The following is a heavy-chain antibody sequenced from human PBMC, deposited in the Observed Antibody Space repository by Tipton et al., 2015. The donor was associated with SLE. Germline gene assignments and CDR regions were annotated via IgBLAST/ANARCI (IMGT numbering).Heavy chain of an antibody. Sequence: TLSLTCAVSGGSISSGDYSWSWIRQPPGKGLEWLGYIQHSGFTYNSPSLRSRVTISIDRSKNQFSLRLSSVTAADTAVYYCVRSSCTTGACPYDTWGLGTLVTVSS. V-gene: IGHV4-30-2*01. CDR3: VRSSCTTGACPYDT. CDR1: GGSISSGDYS. CDR2: IQHSGFT. J-gene: IGHJ5*02. D-gene: IGHD4/OR15-4a*01.